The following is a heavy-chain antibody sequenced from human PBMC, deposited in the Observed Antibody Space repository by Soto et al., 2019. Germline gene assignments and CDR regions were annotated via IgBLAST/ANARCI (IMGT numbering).Heavy chain of an antibody. CDR3: ARDRVRYCSGGSCYSGPG. V-gene: IGHV1-24*01. CDR2: FDPEDGET. Sequence: ASVKVSCKVSGYTLTELSMHWVRQAPGKGLEWMGGFDPEDGETIYAQKFQGRVTMTEDTSTDTAYMELSSLRSDDTAVYYCARDRVRYCSGGSCYSGPGWGQGTLVTVSS. J-gene: IGHJ4*02. D-gene: IGHD2-15*01. CDR1: GYTLTELS.